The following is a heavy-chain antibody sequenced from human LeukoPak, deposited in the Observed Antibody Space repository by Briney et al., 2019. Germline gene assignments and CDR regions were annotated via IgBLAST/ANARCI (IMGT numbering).Heavy chain of an antibody. Sequence: GESLKISCKASGYTFINYCIAWVRQLPEKGLELMGLIYPGDSATRYSPSFQGHVTISADKSINPAYLQWNSLEASDTATYYCARQANHCSGNSCSALYFDSWGQGTLVTVSS. CDR3: ARQANHCSGNSCSALYFDS. CDR2: IYPGDSAT. CDR1: GYTFINYC. J-gene: IGHJ4*02. D-gene: IGHD2-15*01. V-gene: IGHV5-51*01.